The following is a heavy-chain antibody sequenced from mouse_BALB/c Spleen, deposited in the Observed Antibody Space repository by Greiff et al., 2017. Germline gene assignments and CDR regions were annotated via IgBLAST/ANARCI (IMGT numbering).Heavy chain of an antibody. J-gene: IGHJ1*01. D-gene: IGHD1-1*01. CDR1: GYSFTDYN. Sequence: VQLKESGPELVKPGASVKVSCKASGYSFTDYNMYWVKQSHGKSLEWIGYIDPYNGGTSYNQKFKGKATLTVDKSSSTAFMHLNSLTSEDSAVYYCARRDTTVVGDWYFDVWGAGTTVTVSS. CDR2: IDPYNGGT. CDR3: ARRDTTVVGDWYFDV. V-gene: IGHV1S135*01.